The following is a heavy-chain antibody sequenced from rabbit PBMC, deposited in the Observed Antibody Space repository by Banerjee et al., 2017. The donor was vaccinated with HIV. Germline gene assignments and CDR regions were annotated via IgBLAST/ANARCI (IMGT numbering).Heavy chain of an antibody. CDR1: GFDFSSYW. Sequence: QEQLKETGGGLVQPGGSLTLSCKASGFDFSSYWMGWVRQAPGKGLEWIACINTSSGNTVYANWAKGRFTISKTSSTTVTLQMTSLTAADTATYFCARDLAGVIGWNFGLWGPGTLVTVS. CDR3: ARDLAGVIGWNFGL. J-gene: IGHJ4*01. CDR2: INTSSGNT. V-gene: IGHV1S45*01. D-gene: IGHD4-1*01.